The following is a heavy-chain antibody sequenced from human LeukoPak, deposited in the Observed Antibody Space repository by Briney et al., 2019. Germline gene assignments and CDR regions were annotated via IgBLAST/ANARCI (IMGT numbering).Heavy chain of an antibody. V-gene: IGHV5-51*01. CDR2: IYPGDSDT. CDR3: ARRGGSLNYFDD. CDR1: YSFSTYW. Sequence: GESLQISCKYSFSTYWIGWVRQMPGNGLEWMGIIYPGDSDTRYSPSFRGQVTMSADESIRTAYLQWSSLEASDTAMYYCARRGGSLNYFDDWGQGTLVTVSS. D-gene: IGHD1-26*01. J-gene: IGHJ4*02.